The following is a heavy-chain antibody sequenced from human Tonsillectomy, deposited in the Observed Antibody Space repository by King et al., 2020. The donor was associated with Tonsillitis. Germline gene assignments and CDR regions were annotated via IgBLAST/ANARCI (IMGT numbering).Heavy chain of an antibody. CDR1: RYTLTELS. D-gene: IGHD4-17*01. V-gene: IGHV1-24*01. CDR2: FDPEDGET. Sequence: QLVQSGAEVKKPGASVKVSCKVSRYTLTELSMHWVRQAPGKGLEWMGGFDPEDGETIYAQKFQGRVTMTEDTSTDTAYMELSSLRSEDTAVYYCATYTVTTSGYYYYYYGMDVWGQGTTVTVSS. CDR3: ATYTVTTSGYYYYYYGMDV. J-gene: IGHJ6*02.